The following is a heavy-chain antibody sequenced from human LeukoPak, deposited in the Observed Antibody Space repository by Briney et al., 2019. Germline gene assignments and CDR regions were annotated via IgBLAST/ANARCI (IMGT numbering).Heavy chain of an antibody. J-gene: IGHJ4*02. D-gene: IGHD2-2*02. CDR1: GFTFSNAW. CDR2: IKSKTDGGTT. V-gene: IGHV3-15*01. CDR3: TTEVTAPYCSSTSCYRASYFDY. Sequence: GGSLRLPCAASGFTFSNAWMSWVRQAPGKGLEWVGRIKSKTDGGTTDYAVPVKGRFTISRDDSKNTLYLQMNSLKTEDTAVYYCTTEVTAPYCSSTSCYRASYFDYWGQGTLVTVSS.